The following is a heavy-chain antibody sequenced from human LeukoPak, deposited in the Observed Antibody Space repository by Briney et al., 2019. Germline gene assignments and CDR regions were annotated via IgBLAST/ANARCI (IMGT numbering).Heavy chain of an antibody. D-gene: IGHD5-12*01. V-gene: IGHV3-23*01. CDR1: GFTFSSYA. CDR3: AKVRGYSGYDWFDY. Sequence: GGSLRLSCAASGFTFSSYAMSWVRQAPGKGLEWVSAIRGSGGSTYYADSVKGRFTISRDNSKNTLYLQMNSLRAEDTAVFYCAKVRGYSGYDWFDYWGQGTLVTVSS. CDR2: IRGSGGST. J-gene: IGHJ4*02.